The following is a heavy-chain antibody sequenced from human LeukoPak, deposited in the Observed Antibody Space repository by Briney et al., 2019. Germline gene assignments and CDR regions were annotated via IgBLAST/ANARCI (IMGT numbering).Heavy chain of an antibody. J-gene: IGHJ4*02. V-gene: IGHV3-23*01. CDR3: AKKTPGTHPFDF. CDR2: SGTAGDT. D-gene: IGHD6-13*01. CDR1: GFTSTSSA. Sequence: HAGGSLRLSCAASGFTSTSSAMNWVRQAPGKGLEWVSASGTAGDTYYADSVKGRFTISRDNSKNTLYLQMTSLRTEDTAVYYCAKKTPGTHPFDFWGQGTLVTVSP.